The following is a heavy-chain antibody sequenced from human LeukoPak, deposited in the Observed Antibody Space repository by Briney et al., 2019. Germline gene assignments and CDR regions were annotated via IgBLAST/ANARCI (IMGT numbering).Heavy chain of an antibody. V-gene: IGHV4-39*01. J-gene: IGHJ3*02. CDR3: ASWLGSTSLSQGAFDI. CDR2: MYYSGST. D-gene: IGHD2-2*01. CDR1: GGSISSSSYY. Sequence: SETLSLTCTVSGGSISSSSYYWGWIRQPPGKGLEWFGSMYYSGSTYYNPSLKSRVTISVDTSKNQFSLKLSSVTAADTAVYYCASWLGSTSLSQGAFDIWGQGTMVTVSS.